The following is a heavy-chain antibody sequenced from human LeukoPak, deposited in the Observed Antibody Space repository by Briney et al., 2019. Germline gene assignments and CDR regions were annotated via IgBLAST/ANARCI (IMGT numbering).Heavy chain of an antibody. Sequence: PGGSLRLSCAASGFTFISYWLTWVRQAPGKGLEWIGSIYYSGSTYYNPSLKSRVTISVDTSKNQFSLKLSSVTAADTAVYYCARDGIAADWGQGTLVTVSS. V-gene: IGHV4-39*07. CDR3: ARDGIAAD. CDR1: GFTFISYW. J-gene: IGHJ4*02. CDR2: IYYSGST. D-gene: IGHD6-25*01.